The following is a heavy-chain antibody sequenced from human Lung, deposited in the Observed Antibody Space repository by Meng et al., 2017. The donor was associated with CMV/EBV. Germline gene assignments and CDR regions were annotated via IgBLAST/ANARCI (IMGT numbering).Heavy chain of an antibody. CDR2: IYSGGSA. D-gene: IGHD6-19*01. CDR3: ARDQRGGSGFDY. J-gene: IGHJ4*02. Sequence: SCAASGFTVNSKYMTWVRLAPGKGLQWVSLIYSGGSAYYADSVKGRFTISRDNSKNTLYLQMNSLRAEDTAIYYCARDQRGGSGFDYWGQGTLVTVSS. V-gene: IGHV3-53*01. CDR1: GFTVNSKY.